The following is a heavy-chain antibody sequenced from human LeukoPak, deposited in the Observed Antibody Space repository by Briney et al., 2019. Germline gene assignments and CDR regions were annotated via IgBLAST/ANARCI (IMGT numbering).Heavy chain of an antibody. J-gene: IGHJ4*02. CDR3: ARSWNYDFWSGYRSGYQN. CDR1: GGSFSGYY. D-gene: IGHD3-3*01. CDR2: INHSGST. Sequence: SETLSLTCAVYGGSFSGYYWSWIRQPPGKGLGWIGEINHSGSTNYNPSLKSRVTISVDTSKNQFSLKLSSVTAADTAVYYCARSWNYDFWSGYRSGYQNWGQGTLVTVSS. V-gene: IGHV4-34*01.